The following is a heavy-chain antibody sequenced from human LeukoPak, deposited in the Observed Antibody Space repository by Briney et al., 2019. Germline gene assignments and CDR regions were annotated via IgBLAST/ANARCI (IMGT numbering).Heavy chain of an antibody. V-gene: IGHV3-23*01. CDR1: GFTFSSYA. D-gene: IGHD3-10*01. CDR3: AKVHGSGSYEYYYYGMDV. CDR2: INGSGGST. J-gene: IGHJ6*04. Sequence: GGSLRLSCAASGFTFSSYAMSWVRQAPGKGLEWVSAINGSGGSTYYADSVKGRFTISRDNSKNTLYLQMNSLRAEDTAVYYCAKVHGSGSYEYYYYGMDVWGKGTTVTVSS.